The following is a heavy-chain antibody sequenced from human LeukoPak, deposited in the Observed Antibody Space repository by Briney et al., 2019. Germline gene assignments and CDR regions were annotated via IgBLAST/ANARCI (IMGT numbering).Heavy chain of an antibody. V-gene: IGHV4-34*01. Sequence: PSETLSLTCAVYGGSFSGYYWSWIRQPPGKGLEWIGEINHSGSTNYNPSLKSRVTISVDTSKNQFSLKLSSVTAADTAVYYCARDRTGGYFDYWGQGTLVTVSS. CDR3: ARDRTGGYFDY. CDR2: INHSGST. CDR1: GGSFSGYY. J-gene: IGHJ4*02. D-gene: IGHD4-23*01.